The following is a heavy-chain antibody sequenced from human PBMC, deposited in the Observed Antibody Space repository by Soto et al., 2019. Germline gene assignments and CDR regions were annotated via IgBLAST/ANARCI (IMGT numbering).Heavy chain of an antibody. V-gene: IGHV1-8*01. Sequence: QVQLVQSGAEVKKPGASVKVSCKASGYTFTSYDINWVRQATGQGLEWVGWMNPNSGNTGYAQKFQGRVTMTRNTSISTAYMELSSLRSEDTAVYYCARATKLYCSGGSCYLLDYWGQGTLVTVSS. CDR1: GYTFTSYD. CDR2: MNPNSGNT. CDR3: ARATKLYCSGGSCYLLDY. J-gene: IGHJ4*02. D-gene: IGHD2-15*01.